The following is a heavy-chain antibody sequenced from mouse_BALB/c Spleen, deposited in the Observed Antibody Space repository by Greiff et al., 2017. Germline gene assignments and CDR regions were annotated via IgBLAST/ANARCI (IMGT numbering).Heavy chain of an antibody. V-gene: IGHV5-17*02. Sequence: VQLKESGGGLVQPGGSRKLSCAASGFTFSSFGMHWVRQAPEKGLEWVAYISSGSSTIYYADTVKGRFTISRDNPKNTLFLQMTSLRSEDTAMYYCARWELGFDYWGQGTTLTVSS. CDR3: ARWELGFDY. CDR1: GFTFSSFG. J-gene: IGHJ2*01. D-gene: IGHD4-1*01. CDR2: ISSGSSTI.